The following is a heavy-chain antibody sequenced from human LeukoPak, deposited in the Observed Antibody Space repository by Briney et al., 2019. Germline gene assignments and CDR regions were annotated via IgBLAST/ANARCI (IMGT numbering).Heavy chain of an antibody. J-gene: IGHJ4*02. CDR3: ARRAGEYSHPYDY. Sequence: GGSLRLSCTVSGFTVSSNSWSWVRQAPGKGLEWVSFTYSGGNTHYSDSVTGRFTISRDNSKNTLYLQMNSLRAEDTATYYCARRAGEYSHPYDYWGQGTLVTVSS. V-gene: IGHV3-53*01. CDR1: GFTVSSNS. CDR2: TYSGGNT. D-gene: IGHD2-15*01.